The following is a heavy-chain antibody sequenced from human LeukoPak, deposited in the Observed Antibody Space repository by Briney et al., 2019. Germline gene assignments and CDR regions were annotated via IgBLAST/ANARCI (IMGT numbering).Heavy chain of an antibody. V-gene: IGHV2-70*04. CDR2: IDWDDDK. J-gene: IGHJ4*02. CDR1: GFSLSTTKMR. D-gene: IGHD6-19*01. CDR3: ARSIAVAGYYFDY. Sequence: SGPALVKPTQTLTLTCTFSGFSLSTTKMRGSWIRQPPGKALEWLPLIDWDDDKFYSTSLETRLTISKDTSKNQVVLTMTNMDPVDTATYYCARSIAVAGYYFDYWGQGTLVTVSS.